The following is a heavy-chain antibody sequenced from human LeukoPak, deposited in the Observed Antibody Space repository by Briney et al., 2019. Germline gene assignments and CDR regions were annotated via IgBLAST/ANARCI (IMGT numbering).Heavy chain of an antibody. D-gene: IGHD1-26*01. Sequence: GGSLRLSCAASGFTFSTYGMNWVRQAPGKGLEWVSSISTSSSYIYYADSVKGRFTISRDNAKNSLYLQMNSLRAEDTAVYYCARVGGSYWGWFDPWGQGTLVTVSS. V-gene: IGHV3-21*01. J-gene: IGHJ5*02. CDR3: ARVGGSYWGWFDP. CDR2: ISTSSSYI. CDR1: GFTFSTYG.